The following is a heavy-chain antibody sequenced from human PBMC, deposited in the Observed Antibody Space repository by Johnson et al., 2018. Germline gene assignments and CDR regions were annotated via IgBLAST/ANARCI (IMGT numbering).Heavy chain of an antibody. CDR2: ITSDGSNK. CDR1: GFTFRTYG. Sequence: QVQLVESGGGVVQPGRSLRLSCRAAGFTFRTYGMHWVRQAPGKGLEWVAVITSDGSNKNYADSVKGRFTISRDNSKNILDLQMNSLRVEDTAVYYCAKEFGEWNGLDVWGQGTTVTVSS. J-gene: IGHJ6*02. CDR3: AKEFGEWNGLDV. D-gene: IGHD3-10*01. V-gene: IGHV3-30*18.